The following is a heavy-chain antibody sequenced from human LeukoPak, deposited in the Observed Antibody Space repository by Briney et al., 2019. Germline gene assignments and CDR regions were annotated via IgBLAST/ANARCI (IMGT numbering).Heavy chain of an antibody. D-gene: IGHD3-22*01. J-gene: IGHJ4*02. Sequence: GGSLRLSCAASGFTFDDYAMHWVRQAPGKGLEWVSLISWDGGSTYYADSVKGRFTISRDNSKNSLYLQMNSLRAEDTALYYCAKDADYDSSGYSDYWGQGTLVTVSS. CDR2: ISWDGGST. CDR3: AKDADYDSSGYSDY. V-gene: IGHV3-43D*03. CDR1: GFTFDDYA.